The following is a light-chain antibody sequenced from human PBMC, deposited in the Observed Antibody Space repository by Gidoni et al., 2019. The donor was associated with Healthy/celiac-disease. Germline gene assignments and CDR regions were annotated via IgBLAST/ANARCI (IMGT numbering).Light chain of an antibody. CDR3: SSYTSSSTWV. Sequence: QSALTQPASVSGSPGQSITISCTGTSSDVGGYNYVTWYQQHPGKAPKLMIYEVSNRPSGVSKRFSGSKAGNTASLTISGLQAEDEAEYYCSSYTSSSTWVFGGGTKLTVL. CDR1: SSDVGGYNY. J-gene: IGLJ3*02. V-gene: IGLV2-14*01. CDR2: EVS.